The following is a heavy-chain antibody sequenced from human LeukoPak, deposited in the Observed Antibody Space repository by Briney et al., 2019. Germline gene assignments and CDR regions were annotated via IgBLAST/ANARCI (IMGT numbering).Heavy chain of an antibody. D-gene: IGHD3-16*01. J-gene: IGHJ3*02. Sequence: ASVKVSCKASGYTFTGYYMHWVRQAPGQGLEWMGWINPNSHDTNYAQKLQGRVTVTRDTSISTAYMELSRLDSDDTAVYYCARDYTGFGDAFDIWGQGTMVTVSS. CDR3: ARDYTGFGDAFDI. CDR2: INPNSHDT. CDR1: GYTFTGYY. V-gene: IGHV1-2*02.